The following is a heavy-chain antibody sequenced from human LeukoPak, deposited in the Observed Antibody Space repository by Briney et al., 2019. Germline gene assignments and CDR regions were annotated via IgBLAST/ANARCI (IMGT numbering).Heavy chain of an antibody. J-gene: IGHJ4*02. V-gene: IGHV4-4*07. CDR3: ARDRGDTAMAHPFDY. CDR2: IYTSGST. CDR1: GGSISSYY. Sequence: PSETLSLTCTVSGGSISSYYWSWIRQPAGKGLEWIGRIYTSGSTNYNPSLKSRVTMSVDTSKNQFSLKLSSVTAADTAVYYCARDRGDTAMAHPFDYWGQGTLVTVSS. D-gene: IGHD5-18*01.